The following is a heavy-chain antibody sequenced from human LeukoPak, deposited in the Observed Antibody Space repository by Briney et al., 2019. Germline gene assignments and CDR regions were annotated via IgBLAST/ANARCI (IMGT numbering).Heavy chain of an antibody. CDR1: GGSISSGSYY. D-gene: IGHD5-18*01. V-gene: IGHV4-61*02. CDR2: IYTSGSS. J-gene: IGHJ4*02. CDR3: ARTSYSYGPMNFDY. Sequence: SETLSLTCTVSGGSISSGSYYWSWIRQPAGKGLEWIVRIYTSGSSNYNPSLKSRVTISVDTSKNQLSLKLSSVTAADTAVYYCARTSYSYGPMNFDYWGQGTLVTVSS.